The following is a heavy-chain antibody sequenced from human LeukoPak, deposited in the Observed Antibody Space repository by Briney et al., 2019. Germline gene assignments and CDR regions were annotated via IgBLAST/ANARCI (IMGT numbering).Heavy chain of an antibody. J-gene: IGHJ4*02. Sequence: GGSLRLSCAASGFTFSGAAMHWVRQASGKGLEWVGHIRSKTNSYATAYAASVRGRFTISRDESKNTAYLQMTGLKTEDTAVYYCIHYGSGSYSTAFWGQGTLVTVSS. CDR1: GFTFSGAA. D-gene: IGHD3-10*01. CDR2: IRSKTNSYAT. CDR3: IHYGSGSYSTAF. V-gene: IGHV3-73*01.